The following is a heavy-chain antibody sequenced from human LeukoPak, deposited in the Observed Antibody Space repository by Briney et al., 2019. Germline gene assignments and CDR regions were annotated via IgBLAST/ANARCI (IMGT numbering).Heavy chain of an antibody. J-gene: IGHJ4*02. D-gene: IGHD6-6*01. CDR2: ISSSSSYI. V-gene: IGHV3-21*04. CDR1: GFTFSSYS. CDR3: AKRTSGSSGNDY. Sequence: NPGGSLRLSCAASGFTFSSYSMNWVRQAPGKGLEWVSSISSSSSYIYYADSVKGRFTISRDNAKNSLYLQMNSLRGEDTAVYYCAKRTSGSSGNDYWGQGTLVTVSS.